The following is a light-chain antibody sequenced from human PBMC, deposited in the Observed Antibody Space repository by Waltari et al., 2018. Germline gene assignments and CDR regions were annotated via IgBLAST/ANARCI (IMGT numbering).Light chain of an antibody. CDR2: DAS. J-gene: IGKJ1*01. CDR3: QHYVRLPAT. CDR1: QSVSRA. Sequence: EIVLTQSPGTLSLSPGERATLSCRASQSVSRALAWYQQKPGQAPRLLIFDASNRATGIPDRLSGSGSGTDFSLTISRLEPEDFAVYYCQHYVRLPATFGQGTKVEIK. V-gene: IGKV3-20*01.